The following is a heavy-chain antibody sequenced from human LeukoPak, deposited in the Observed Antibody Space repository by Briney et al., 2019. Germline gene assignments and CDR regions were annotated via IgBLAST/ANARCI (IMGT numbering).Heavy chain of an antibody. CDR1: GGSISSYY. CDR3: ARRVRHNWFDP. V-gene: IGHV4-59*08. J-gene: IGHJ5*02. CDR2: IYYSGDT. Sequence: SETLSLTCTVSGGSISSYYWSWIRQPPGKGPECIGYIYYSGDTTYNPSLKSRVTISVDTSKNQFSLKLSSVTAADTAVYYCARRVRHNWFDPWGQGTLVTVSS. D-gene: IGHD1-1*01.